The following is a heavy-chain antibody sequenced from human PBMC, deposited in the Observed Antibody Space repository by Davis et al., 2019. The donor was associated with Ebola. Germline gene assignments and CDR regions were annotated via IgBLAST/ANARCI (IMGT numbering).Heavy chain of an antibody. V-gene: IGHV4-34*01. Sequence: MPGGSLRLSCAASGFTFSDYYMSWIRQPPGKGLEWIGEINHSGSTNYNPSLKSRVTISVDTSKNQFSLKLSSVTAADTAVYYCARGPGFGYSSSWYVYWGQGTLVTVSS. CDR1: GFTFSDYY. D-gene: IGHD6-13*01. J-gene: IGHJ4*02. CDR3: ARGPGFGYSSSWYVY. CDR2: INHSGST.